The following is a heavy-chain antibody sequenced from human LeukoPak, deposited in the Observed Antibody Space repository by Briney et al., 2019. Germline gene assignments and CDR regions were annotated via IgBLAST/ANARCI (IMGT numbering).Heavy chain of an antibody. Sequence: GGALRLSCAASGFTFSSDSMHWVRQAPGKGLEWGAVIWYGGSKKYYADSVRGRFTISRDNAKNSLYLQMNSLRAEATVVFYCAKNAGTPFTVHAFDIWGQGTMVTASS. V-gene: IGHV3-33*06. D-gene: IGHD3-10*01. CDR1: GFTFSSDS. CDR3: AKNAGTPFTVHAFDI. J-gene: IGHJ3*02. CDR2: IWYGGSKK.